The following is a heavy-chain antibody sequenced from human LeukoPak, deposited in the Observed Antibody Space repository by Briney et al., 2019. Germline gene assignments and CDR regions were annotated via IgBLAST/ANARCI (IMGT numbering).Heavy chain of an antibody. CDR3: ARQGGTTIFGVAHPGGAFDI. CDR2: IIPIFGTT. J-gene: IGHJ3*02. D-gene: IGHD3-3*01. V-gene: IGHV1-69*05. Sequence: SVRVSCKASGGTFSNYAISWVRQAPGQGLEWLGGIIPIFGTTKYAQRVQGRVTMSTDESRTTAYMELRSLISEDSAVYYCARQGGTTIFGVAHPGGAFDIWGQGTMVTVSS. CDR1: GGTFSNYA.